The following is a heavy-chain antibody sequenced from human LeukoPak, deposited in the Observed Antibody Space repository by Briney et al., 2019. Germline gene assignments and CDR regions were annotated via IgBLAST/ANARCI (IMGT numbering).Heavy chain of an antibody. V-gene: IGHV1-2*02. Sequence: ASVKVSCKASGYTFTGYYMHWVRQAPGQGLEWMGWFNPDSGGTNYAQKFQGRVTMTTDTSTSTAYMELRSLRSDDTAVYYCARDGFRRGSYGEGAFDIWGQGTMVTVSS. CDR2: FNPDSGGT. D-gene: IGHD1-26*01. J-gene: IGHJ3*02. CDR1: GYTFTGYY. CDR3: ARDGFRRGSYGEGAFDI.